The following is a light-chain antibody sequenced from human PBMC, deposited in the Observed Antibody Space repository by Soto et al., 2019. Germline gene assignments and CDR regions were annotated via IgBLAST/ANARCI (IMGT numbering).Light chain of an antibody. CDR2: DTS. CDR1: QSVGGS. CDR3: QQRSNWIT. Sequence: EIVLTQSPATLSLFPGERATLSCRASQSVGGSLAWYQQKPGQAPRLLLYDTSSRATGIPARFSGSGSGTDFTLTISSLEPDDFAVYYCQQRSNWITFGQGTRLEIE. V-gene: IGKV3-11*01. J-gene: IGKJ5*01.